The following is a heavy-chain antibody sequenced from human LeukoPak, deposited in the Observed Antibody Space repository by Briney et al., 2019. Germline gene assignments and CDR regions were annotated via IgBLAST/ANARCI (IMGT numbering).Heavy chain of an antibody. CDR1: GFTFSTYI. J-gene: IGHJ4*02. CDR2: ISGGSSYI. D-gene: IGHD2-21*01. Sequence: GGSLRLSCGASGFTFSTYIMNWVRQPPGKGLEWVSSISGGSSYIRYTDSLKGRFTISRDNVKNSVYLQMSNLRVEDTAVYFCARDQDSNSASLHYWGQGTLVTVSS. V-gene: IGHV3-21*01. CDR3: ARDQDSNSASLHY.